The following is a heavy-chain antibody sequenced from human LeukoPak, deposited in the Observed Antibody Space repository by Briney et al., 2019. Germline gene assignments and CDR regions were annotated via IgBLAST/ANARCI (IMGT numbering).Heavy chain of an antibody. Sequence: GGSLRLSCVVSGFTVSSNYMSWVRQAPGKGLECVLVIYSGGSTYYADSVKGRFTISRDNSKNTLYLQMNSLRAEDTAIYYCAKTSRANSAYDSPFDYWGQGALVTVSS. V-gene: IGHV3-53*01. J-gene: IGHJ4*02. CDR2: IYSGGST. CDR3: AKTSRANSAYDSPFDY. D-gene: IGHD5-12*01. CDR1: GFTVSSNY.